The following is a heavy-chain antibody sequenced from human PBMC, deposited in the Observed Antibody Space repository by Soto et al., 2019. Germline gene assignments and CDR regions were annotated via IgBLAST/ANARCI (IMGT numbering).Heavy chain of an antibody. D-gene: IGHD2-21*02. J-gene: IGHJ6*02. V-gene: IGHV3-74*01. Sequence: QPWGSLRLSCAASEFTLRSYWMHWVRQAPGKGLVWVSRINSDGSSTSYADSVKGRFTISRDNAKNTLFLQMNSLRAEDTAVYYCVRRVTDYGMDVWGQGTTVTVSS. CDR1: EFTLRSYW. CDR3: VRRVTDYGMDV. CDR2: INSDGSST.